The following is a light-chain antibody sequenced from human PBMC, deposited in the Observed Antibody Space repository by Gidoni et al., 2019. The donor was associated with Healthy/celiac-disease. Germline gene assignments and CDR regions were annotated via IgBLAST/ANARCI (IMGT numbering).Light chain of an antibody. J-gene: IGLJ2*01. CDR1: SSNIGAGYD. CDR2: GNS. V-gene: IGLV1-40*01. CDR3: QSYDSSLSGSEV. Sequence: QSVLPQPPSVSGAPGQRVTISCTGSSSNIGAGYDVHWYQQLPGTAPKLLIYGNSNRPSGGPDRFSGSKSGTSASLAITGLQAEDEADYYCQSYDSSLSGSEVFGGGTKLTVL.